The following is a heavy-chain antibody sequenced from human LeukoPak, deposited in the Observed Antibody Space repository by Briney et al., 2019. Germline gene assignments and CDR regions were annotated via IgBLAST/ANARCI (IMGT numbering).Heavy chain of an antibody. CDR3: AKVGGITIYSFGPDY. J-gene: IGHJ4*02. D-gene: IGHD3-9*01. CDR2: ISGSGGST. Sequence: GGSPRLSCAASGFTFSSYAMSWVRQAPGKGPEWVSGISGSGGSTYYADSVKGRFTISRDNSKNTLYLQMNSLRAEDTAVYYCAKVGGITIYSFGPDYWGQGTLVTVSS. V-gene: IGHV3-23*01. CDR1: GFTFSSYA.